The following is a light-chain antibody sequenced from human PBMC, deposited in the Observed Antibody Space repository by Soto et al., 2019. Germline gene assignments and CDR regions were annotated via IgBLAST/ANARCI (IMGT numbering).Light chain of an antibody. Sequence: DIVLTQSPGTLYFSPVERSSLSFSASQSVSSGHLAWYQQKPGQAPRLLIYGASSRATGIPDRFSGSGSGTDFTLTISRLEPEDYAVYYCQQYGHSLWTFGQGTKVDIK. CDR1: QSVSSGH. CDR2: GAS. J-gene: IGKJ1*01. CDR3: QQYGHSLWT. V-gene: IGKV3-20*01.